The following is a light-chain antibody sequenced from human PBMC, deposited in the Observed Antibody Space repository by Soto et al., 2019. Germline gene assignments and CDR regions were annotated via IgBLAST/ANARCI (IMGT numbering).Light chain of an antibody. CDR3: QQYDYWWT. Sequence: EVVMTQSPGAVSVSPGERASLSGRASQSVTSNVAWYQQKPGQAPRLLIYRASARATGVPARFSGSGSGTEFTLTISSLQSEDFGIYYCQQYDYWWTFGQGTKVDIK. V-gene: IGKV3-15*01. CDR2: RAS. J-gene: IGKJ1*01. CDR1: QSVTSN.